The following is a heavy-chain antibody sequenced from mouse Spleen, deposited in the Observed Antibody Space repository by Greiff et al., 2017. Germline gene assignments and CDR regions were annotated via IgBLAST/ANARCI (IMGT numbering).Heavy chain of an antibody. V-gene: IGHV1-64*01. CDR2: IHPNSGIA. CDR1: GYTFTSYW. CDR3: ARLYYRDAMDS. Sequence: QVQLQQPGAELVKPGASVKLSCKASGYTFTSYWMHWVRQRPGQGLEWIGMIHPNSGIANYNEKFKSKATLTVDKSSSTAYMQLSSLTSEDSAVYYCARLYYRDAMDSGSQGTSVPVSS. D-gene: IGHD2-14*01. J-gene: IGHJ4*01.